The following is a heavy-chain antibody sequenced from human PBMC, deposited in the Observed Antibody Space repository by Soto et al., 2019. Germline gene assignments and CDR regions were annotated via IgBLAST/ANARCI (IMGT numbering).Heavy chain of an antibody. Sequence: QVQLVESGGGVVQPGRSLRLSCAASGFTFSSYGMHWVRQAPGKGLEWVAVIWYDGSNKYYADSVKGRFTISRDNSKNTLYLPMSSLRAEDTAVYYCARAAVEVVAAAGVDYFDYWGQGTLVTVSS. CDR1: GFTFSSYG. CDR3: ARAAVEVVAAAGVDYFDY. V-gene: IGHV3-33*01. CDR2: IWYDGSNK. D-gene: IGHD6-13*01. J-gene: IGHJ4*02.